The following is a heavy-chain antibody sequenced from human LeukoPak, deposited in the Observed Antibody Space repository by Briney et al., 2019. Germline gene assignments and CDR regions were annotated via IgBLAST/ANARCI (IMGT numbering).Heavy chain of an antibody. D-gene: IGHD6-19*01. V-gene: IGHV3-30-3*01. CDR3: ARGAVAGTFDY. CDR1: GFTFSGYA. CDR2: ISYDGSNK. Sequence: GGSLRLSCAASGFTFSGYAMHWDRQAPGKGLEWVAVISYDGSNKYYADSVKGRFTISRDNSKNTLYLQMNSLRAEDTAVYYCARGAVAGTFDYWGQGTLVTVSS. J-gene: IGHJ4*02.